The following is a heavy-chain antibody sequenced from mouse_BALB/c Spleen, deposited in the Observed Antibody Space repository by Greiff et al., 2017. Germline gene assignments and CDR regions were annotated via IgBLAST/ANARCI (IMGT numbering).Heavy chain of an antibody. J-gene: IGHJ3*01. D-gene: IGHD1-1*01. CDR1: GFTFSSYG. Sequence: VQLVESGGDLVKPGGSLKLSCAASGFTFSSYGMSWVRQTPDKRLEWVATISSGGSYTYYPDSVKGRFTISRDNAKNTLYLQMSSLKSEDTAMYYCARDLYGSIYVGAYWGKGTLVTVSA. CDR3: ARDLYGSIYVGAY. CDR2: ISSGGSYT. V-gene: IGHV5-6*01.